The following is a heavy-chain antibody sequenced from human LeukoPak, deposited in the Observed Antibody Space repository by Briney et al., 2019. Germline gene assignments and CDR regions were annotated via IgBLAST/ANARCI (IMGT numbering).Heavy chain of an antibody. D-gene: IGHD6-19*01. CDR1: GGTFSSYT. CDR2: ISSSGSTI. CDR3: ARYSSGWFLYYFDY. V-gene: IGHV3-48*04. Sequence: SCKASGGTFSSYTINWVRQAPGKGLEWVSYISSSGSTIYYADSVKGRFTISRDNAKNSLYLQMNSLRAEDTAVYYCARYSSGWFLYYFDYWGQGTLVTVSS. J-gene: IGHJ4*02.